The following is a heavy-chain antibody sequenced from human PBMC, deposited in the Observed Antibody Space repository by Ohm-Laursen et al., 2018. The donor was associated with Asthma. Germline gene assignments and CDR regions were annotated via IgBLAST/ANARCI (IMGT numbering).Heavy chain of an antibody. CDR1: GGSISSGSYY. Sequence: TLSLTCTVSGGSISSGSYYWSWIRQPPGKGLEWIGYIYYSGSTNYNPSLKSRVTISVDTSKNQFSLKLSSVTAADTAVYYCARNIAVAGTDWYFDLWGRGTQVTVSS. J-gene: IGHJ2*01. V-gene: IGHV4-61*01. CDR2: IYYSGST. CDR3: ARNIAVAGTDWYFDL. D-gene: IGHD6-19*01.